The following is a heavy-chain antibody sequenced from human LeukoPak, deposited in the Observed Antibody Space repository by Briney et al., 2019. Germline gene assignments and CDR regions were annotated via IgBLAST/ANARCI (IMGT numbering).Heavy chain of an antibody. V-gene: IGHV3-53*04. J-gene: IGHJ4*02. D-gene: IGHD6-19*01. CDR3: ARAIAVALFDY. CDR2: IYSGGST. CDR1: GFTFSSNY. Sequence: PGGSLRLSCAASGFTFSSNYMSWVRQAPGKGLEWASVIYSGGSTYYADSVKGRFTISRHNSKNTLYLQMNSLRAEDTAVYYCARAIAVALFDYWGQGTLVTVSS.